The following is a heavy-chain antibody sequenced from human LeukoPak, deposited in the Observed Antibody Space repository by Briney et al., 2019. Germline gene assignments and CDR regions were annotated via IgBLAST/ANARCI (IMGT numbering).Heavy chain of an antibody. D-gene: IGHD2-15*01. V-gene: IGHV4-34*01. CDR1: GGSFSGYY. Sequence: PSETLSLTCAVYGGSFSGYYWSWIRQPPGKGLEWIGEINHSGSTNYNASLKSRATISVDTSKNQFSLKLCSVTAADTAVYYCARGGDIVVVVAATGAFDIWGQGTMVTVSS. CDR3: ARGGDIVVVVAATGAFDI. CDR2: INHSGST. J-gene: IGHJ3*02.